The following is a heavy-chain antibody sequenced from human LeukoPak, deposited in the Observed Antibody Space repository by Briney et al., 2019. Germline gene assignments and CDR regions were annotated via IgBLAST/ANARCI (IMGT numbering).Heavy chain of an antibody. D-gene: IGHD1-1*01. CDR1: GYTFTSND. CDR3: ARIPQRVPHNWFDP. Sequence: ASVKVPCKASGYTFTSNDINWVRQATGQGLEWMGWMNPHSGSVGYAQKFQGRVIMTWDTSISTAYMELSSLTSDDTAVYYCARIPQRVPHNWFDPWGQGTLVTVSS. CDR2: MNPHSGSV. J-gene: IGHJ5*02. V-gene: IGHV1-8*01.